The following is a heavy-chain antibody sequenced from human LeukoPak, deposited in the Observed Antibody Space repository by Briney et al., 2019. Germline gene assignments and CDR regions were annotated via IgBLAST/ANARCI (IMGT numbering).Heavy chain of an antibody. CDR2: ISGSSTYI. CDR3: ARFETRGTGDFDN. V-gene: IGHV3-21*01. D-gene: IGHD3/OR15-3a*01. J-gene: IGHJ4*02. CDR1: GFSFSYYS. Sequence: PGGSLRLSCAGSGFSFSYYSMNWLRQAPGKALEWVASISGSSTYIFYADSVKGRFTISRDDAKNSVYLQVNSLRAEDTAVYYCARFETRGTGDFDNWGQGTLVTVSS.